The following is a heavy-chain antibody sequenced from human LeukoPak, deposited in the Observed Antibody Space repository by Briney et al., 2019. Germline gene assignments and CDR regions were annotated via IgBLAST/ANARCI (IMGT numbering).Heavy chain of an antibody. CDR3: ARDRGYCSSTSCRYSYGMDV. D-gene: IGHD2-2*01. J-gene: IGHJ6*02. CDR1: GFTFSSYG. Sequence: GRSLRLSCAASGFTFSSYGMHWVRQAPGKGLEWVAVIWYDGSNKYYADSVKGRFTISRDNSKDTLYLQMNSLRAEDTAVYYCARDRGYCSSTSCRYSYGMDVWGQRTTVTVPS. CDR2: IWYDGSNK. V-gene: IGHV3-33*01.